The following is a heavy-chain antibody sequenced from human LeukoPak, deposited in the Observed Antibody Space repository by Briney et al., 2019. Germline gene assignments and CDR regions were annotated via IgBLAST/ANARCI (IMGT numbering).Heavy chain of an antibody. V-gene: IGHV3-21*01. CDR1: GFTFSSYS. CDR3: AKEWELRFSPGGY. CDR2: ISSSSSYI. Sequence: GGSLRLSCAASGFTFSSYSMNWVRQAPGKGLEWVSSISSSSSYIYYADSVKGRFTISRDNAKNSLYLQMNSLRAEDTAVYYCAKEWELRFSPGGYWGQGTLVTVSS. J-gene: IGHJ4*02. D-gene: IGHD1-26*01.